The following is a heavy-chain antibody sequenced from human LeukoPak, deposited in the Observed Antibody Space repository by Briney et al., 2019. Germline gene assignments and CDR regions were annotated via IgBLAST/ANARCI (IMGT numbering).Heavy chain of an antibody. J-gene: IGHJ4*02. CDR1: GFTFSSYA. V-gene: IGHV3-23*01. D-gene: IGHD3-22*01. CDR2: ISGSGGGT. Sequence: GGSLRLSCAASGFTFSSYAMSWVRQAPGKGLEWVSAISGSGGGTYYADSVKGRFTISRDNSKNALYLQMNSLRAEDTAVYYCAKQSPKYYYDSSGYYYPMYYFDYWGQGTLVTVSS. CDR3: AKQSPKYYYDSSGYYYPMYYFDY.